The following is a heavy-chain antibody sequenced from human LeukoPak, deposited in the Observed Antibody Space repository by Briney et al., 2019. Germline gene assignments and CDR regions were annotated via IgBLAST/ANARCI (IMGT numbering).Heavy chain of an antibody. CDR3: ATYRRCDYGSGSYYPDNWFDP. Sequence: PSETLSLTCTVSGGSISSYYWSWIRQPPGKGLEWIGYIYYSGSTNYNPSLKSRVTISVDTSKNQFSLKLSSVTAADTAVYYCATYRRCDYGSGSYYPDNWFDPWGQGTLVTVSS. V-gene: IGHV4-59*01. D-gene: IGHD3-10*01. CDR1: GGSISSYY. J-gene: IGHJ5*02. CDR2: IYYSGST.